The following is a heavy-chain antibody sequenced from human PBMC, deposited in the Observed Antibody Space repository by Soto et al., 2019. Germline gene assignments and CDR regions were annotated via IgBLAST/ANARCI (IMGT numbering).Heavy chain of an antibody. CDR1: GFTFSTYA. CDR2: ISGSGNST. J-gene: IGHJ1*01. CDR3: AKDGGIAGAVEYFQH. Sequence: GGSLRLSCAAPGFTFSTYAMSWVRQAPGKGLEWVSAISGSGNSTYYADSVKGRLTISRDNSKNTLHLQMNSLRAEDTAVYYCAKDGGIAGAVEYFQHWGQGTLVTVSS. V-gene: IGHV3-23*01. D-gene: IGHD6-13*01.